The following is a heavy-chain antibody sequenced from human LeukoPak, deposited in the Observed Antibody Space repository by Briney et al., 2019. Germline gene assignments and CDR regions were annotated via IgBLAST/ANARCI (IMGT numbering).Heavy chain of an antibody. CDR1: GFTVSSNY. Sequence: PGGSLRLSCAASGFTVSSNYMSWVRQAPGKGLEWVSVIYSGGSTYYADSVKGRFTISRDNSKNTLYLQMNSLRAEDTAVYYCAKDLAGVATYYYYYMDVWGKGTTVTVSS. D-gene: IGHD5-12*01. V-gene: IGHV3-53*01. CDR3: AKDLAGVATYYYYYMDV. CDR2: IYSGGST. J-gene: IGHJ6*03.